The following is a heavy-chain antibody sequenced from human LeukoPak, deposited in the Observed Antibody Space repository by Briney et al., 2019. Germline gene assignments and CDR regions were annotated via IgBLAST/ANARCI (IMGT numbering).Heavy chain of an antibody. Sequence: SETLSLTCTVSGGSISSYYWSWIRQPPGKGLEWIGHIFYSGNTNYSPSLKSRVTISVDTSKNQFSLKLTSVTAADTAIYYCARHSSGLYYFHYWGQGTLVTVSS. CDR3: ARHSSGLYYFHY. CDR1: GGSISSYY. J-gene: IGHJ4*02. D-gene: IGHD6-19*01. V-gene: IGHV4-59*08. CDR2: IFYSGNT.